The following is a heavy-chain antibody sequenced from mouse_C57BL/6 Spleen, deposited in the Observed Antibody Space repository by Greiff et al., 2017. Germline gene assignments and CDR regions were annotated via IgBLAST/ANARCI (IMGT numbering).Heavy chain of an antibody. V-gene: IGHV1-54*01. D-gene: IGHD1-1*01. Sequence: VQLQQSGAELVRPGASVKVSCKASGYAFTNYLIEWVKQRPGQGLEWIGVINPGSGGTNYNEKFKGKATLTADKSSSTAYMQLSSLTSEDSAVYFCARSDYYGSRDYAMYYWGQGTSVTVSS. CDR3: ARSDYYGSRDYAMYY. J-gene: IGHJ4*01. CDR2: INPGSGGT. CDR1: GYAFTNYL.